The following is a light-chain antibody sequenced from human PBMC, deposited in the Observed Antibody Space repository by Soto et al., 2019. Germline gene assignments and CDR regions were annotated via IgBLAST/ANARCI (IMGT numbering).Light chain of an antibody. Sequence: DIQMTQSPSSLSASVEDRVIITCRASQSISNHLNWYQQKPGKAPKLLISDASSLESGVPSRFSGSGSGTDFTLTISSLQPEDFATYYCQQSYSTPRTFGQGTKVDIK. V-gene: IGKV1-39*01. J-gene: IGKJ1*01. CDR3: QQSYSTPRT. CDR1: QSISNH. CDR2: DAS.